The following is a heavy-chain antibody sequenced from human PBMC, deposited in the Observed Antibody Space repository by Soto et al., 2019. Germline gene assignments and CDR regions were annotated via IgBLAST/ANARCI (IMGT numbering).Heavy chain of an antibody. J-gene: IGHJ4*02. CDR3: ARARNSGGGYSYGYPFDY. D-gene: IGHD5-18*01. V-gene: IGHV4-31*03. Sequence: QVQLRESGPGLVKPSQTLSLTCTVSGGSISSGGYYWSWIRQHPGMGLEWISYIYYSGSTYYNPSLRSRVSISLDTSKNQFFLKLSSLTAADTAVYYCARARNSGGGYSYGYPFDYWGQGTLVTVSS. CDR2: IYYSGST. CDR1: GGSISSGGYY.